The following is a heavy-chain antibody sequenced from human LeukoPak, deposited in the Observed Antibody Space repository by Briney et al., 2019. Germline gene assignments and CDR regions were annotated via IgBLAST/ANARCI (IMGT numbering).Heavy chain of an antibody. D-gene: IGHD3-22*01. CDR1: GVSISSGGYY. CDR3: ARVTMIVVVIDY. CDR2: IYDSGST. J-gene: IGHJ4*02. Sequence: PSETLSLTCTVSGVSISSGGYYWSSLRQHSGRGLEWIGYIYDSGSTYYNPSLKSRVTISVDTSKNHFSLKLSSVTAADTAVYYCARVTMIVVVIDYWGQGTLVTVSS. V-gene: IGHV4-31*03.